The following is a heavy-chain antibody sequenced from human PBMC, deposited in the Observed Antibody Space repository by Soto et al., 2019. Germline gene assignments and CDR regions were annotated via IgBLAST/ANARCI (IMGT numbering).Heavy chain of an antibody. J-gene: IGHJ4*02. CDR3: AISLRLGESFDY. CDR1: GYTFTTYA. CDR2: IHTGNGNT. V-gene: IGHV1-3*04. Sequence: QVQLVQSGAEVKKPGASVQVSCKPSGYTFTTYAIHWVRQAPGQSLEWMAWIHTGNGNTKYSPRFQGRVTITRDTSARTAYMELSSLRSEDTAVYYCAISLRLGESFDYWGQGTLVTVSS. D-gene: IGHD3-16*01.